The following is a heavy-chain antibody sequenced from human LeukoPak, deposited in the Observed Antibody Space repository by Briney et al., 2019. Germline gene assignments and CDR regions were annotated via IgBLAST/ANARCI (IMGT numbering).Heavy chain of an antibody. Sequence: GGSLRLSCAASGFTFSNYAMSWVRQAPGKGLEWVSGLSGDGGNTYYADSVKGRFTISRDNSKNTLYLQMNSLRAEDTAVYYCAKGGIFSRSGYFDYRGQGTLVTVSS. CDR2: LSGDGGNT. D-gene: IGHD3-9*01. CDR3: AKGGIFSRSGYFDY. CDR1: GFTFSNYA. V-gene: IGHV3-23*01. J-gene: IGHJ4*02.